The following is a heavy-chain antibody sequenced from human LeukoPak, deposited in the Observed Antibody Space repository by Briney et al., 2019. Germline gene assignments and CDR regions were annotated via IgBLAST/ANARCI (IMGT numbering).Heavy chain of an antibody. CDR3: ARVATRNYYYGMDV. J-gene: IGHJ6*02. V-gene: IGHV4-59*01. CDR1: GGSISSYY. CDR2: IYYSGST. Sequence: SETLSLTCTVSGGSISSYYWSWIRQPPGKELEWIGYIYYSGSTNYNPSLKSRVTILVDTSENQFSLRLSSVTAADSAVYYCARVATRNYYYGMDVWGQGTTVTVSS.